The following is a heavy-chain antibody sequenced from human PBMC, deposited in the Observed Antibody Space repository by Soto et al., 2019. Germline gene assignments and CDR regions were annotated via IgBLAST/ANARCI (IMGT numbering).Heavy chain of an antibody. Sequence: SETLSLTCTVSGGSISSYYWSWIRQPPGKGLEWIGYIYNSGTTSYNPSLKSRVTISVDTSKNQCSLKLNSVTAADTAVYYCARGYCGGGSCNWFDPWGQGTLVTVSS. D-gene: IGHD2-15*01. CDR1: GGSISSYY. V-gene: IGHV4-4*09. J-gene: IGHJ5*02. CDR2: IYNSGTT. CDR3: ARGYCGGGSCNWFDP.